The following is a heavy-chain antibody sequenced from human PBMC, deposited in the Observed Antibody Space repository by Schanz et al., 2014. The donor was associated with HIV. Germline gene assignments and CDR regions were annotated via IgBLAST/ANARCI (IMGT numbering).Heavy chain of an antibody. CDR1: GFTFSSYG. CDR2: IDHTGTT. Sequence: VQLMESGGGSVQPGGSLRLSCAASGFTFSSYGMHWVRQAPGKGLEWVSLIDHTGTTYYADSVKGRFTISRDISDNTVHAQISSLRADDTAVYYCANSGYCTSGVCYTRGYDTDVWGQGTTVTVSS. CDR3: ANSGYCTSGVCYTRGYDTDV. J-gene: IGHJ6*02. V-gene: IGHV3-NL1*01. D-gene: IGHD2-8*01.